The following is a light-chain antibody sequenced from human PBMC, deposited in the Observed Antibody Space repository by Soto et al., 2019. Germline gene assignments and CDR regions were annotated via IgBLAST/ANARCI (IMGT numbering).Light chain of an antibody. CDR3: SSYAGYNTV. V-gene: IGLV2-8*01. Sequence: QSVLTQPPSASGSPGQSVTISCTGTSSDVGAYDYVSWYQQHPGKAPKLIIYEVTKRPSGVPDRFSGSKSGDTASLTVSGLQTEDEAGYYCSSYAGYNTVFGGGTQLTVL. CDR2: EVT. CDR1: SSDVGAYDY. J-gene: IGLJ3*02.